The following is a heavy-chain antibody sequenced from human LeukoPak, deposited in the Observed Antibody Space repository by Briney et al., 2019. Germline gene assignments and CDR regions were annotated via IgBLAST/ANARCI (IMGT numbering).Heavy chain of an antibody. CDR1: GYTFTSYG. CDR2: ISAYNGNT. CDR3: ARDQAATNTQVRFCLD. J-gene: IGHJ4*02. D-gene: IGHD3-9*01. Sequence: ASVKVSCKASGYTFTSYGISWVRQAPGQGLEWMGWISAYNGNTNFAQKLRGRVTMTTDTSTSTAYMDLRSLRSDDTAVYYCARDQAATNTQVRFCLDWGQGTLVTVSS. V-gene: IGHV1-18*01.